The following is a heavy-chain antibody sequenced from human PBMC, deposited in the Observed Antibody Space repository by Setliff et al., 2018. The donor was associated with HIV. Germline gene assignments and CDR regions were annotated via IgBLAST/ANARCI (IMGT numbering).Heavy chain of an antibody. CDR1: GGSISGHY. CDR2: IYSSGST. Sequence: SETLSLTCTVSGGSISGHYWSWILQPPGRGLEWIGYIYSSGSTNFNPPLQSRVTISVDTSKNQFSLKLSSVTAADTAVYYCARHSGVASPNWFDPWGQGTLVTVSS. CDR3: ARHSGVASPNWFDP. J-gene: IGHJ5*02. D-gene: IGHD3-10*01. V-gene: IGHV4-4*09.